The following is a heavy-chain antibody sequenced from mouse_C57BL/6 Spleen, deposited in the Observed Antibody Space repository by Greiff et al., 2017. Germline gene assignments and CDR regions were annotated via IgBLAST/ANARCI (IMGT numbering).Heavy chain of an antibody. CDR1: GFTFSSYA. CDR2: ISDGGSYT. Sequence: DVQLVESGGGLVKPGGSLKLSCAASGFTFSSYAMSWVRQTPEKRLEWVATISDGGSYTYYPDNVKGRFTISRDNAKNNLDLQMSHLKSEDTAMYYCARRANWDWYFDVWGTGTTVTVSS. J-gene: IGHJ1*03. V-gene: IGHV5-4*01. CDR3: ARRANWDWYFDV. D-gene: IGHD4-1*01.